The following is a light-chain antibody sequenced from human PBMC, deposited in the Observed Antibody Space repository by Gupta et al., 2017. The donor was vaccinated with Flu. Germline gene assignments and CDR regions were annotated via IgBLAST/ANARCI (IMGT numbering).Light chain of an antibody. Sequence: QRITISCSGVASNIGSSSVNWYQQFPRTAPKLIIYSTDQRRSGVPDRFSGSKTGTSASLAISGLQSEDEADYYCATYDNRNTYVFGTGTEVTVL. J-gene: IGLJ1*01. CDR2: STD. CDR1: ASNIGSSS. CDR3: ATYDNRNTYV. V-gene: IGLV1-44*01.